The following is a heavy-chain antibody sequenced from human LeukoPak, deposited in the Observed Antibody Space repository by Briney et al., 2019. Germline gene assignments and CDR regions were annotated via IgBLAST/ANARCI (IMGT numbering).Heavy chain of an antibody. V-gene: IGHV3-23*01. D-gene: IGHD3-22*01. CDR1: GFTFSSYA. CDR3: AKPLAMISAFDI. J-gene: IGHJ3*02. CDR2: ISGSGGST. Sequence: PGGSLRLSCAASGFTFSSYAMSWVREAPGKGLEWVSAISGSGGSTYYADSVKGRFTISRDNSKNTLYLQMNSLRAEDTAVYYCAKPLAMISAFDIWGQGTMVTVSS.